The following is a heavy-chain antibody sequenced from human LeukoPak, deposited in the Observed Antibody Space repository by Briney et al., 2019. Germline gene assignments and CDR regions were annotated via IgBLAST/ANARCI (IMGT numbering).Heavy chain of an antibody. V-gene: IGHV4-34*01. CDR3: ARIGATGNLYYFDY. D-gene: IGHD1-26*01. CDR1: DGSFSGYY. Sequence: ASETLSLTCAVYDGSFSGYYWSWIRQPPGKGLEWIGEINHSGSTNYNPSLKSRVTISVDTSKNQFSLKLSSVTAADTAVYYCARIGATGNLYYFDYWGQGTLVTVSS. J-gene: IGHJ4*02. CDR2: INHSGST.